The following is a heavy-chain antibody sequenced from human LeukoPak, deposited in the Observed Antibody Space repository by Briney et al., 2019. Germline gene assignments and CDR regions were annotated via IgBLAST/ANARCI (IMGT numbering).Heavy chain of an antibody. CDR3: ARSASYYYDSSGYYYPQHFDY. Sequence: WVRQPPGKGLEWIGSIYYSGSTYYNPSLKSRVTISVDTSKNQFSLKLSSVTAADTAVYYCARSASYYYDSSGYYYPQHFDYWGQGTLVTVSS. J-gene: IGHJ4*02. V-gene: IGHV4-39*01. D-gene: IGHD3-22*01. CDR2: IYYSGST.